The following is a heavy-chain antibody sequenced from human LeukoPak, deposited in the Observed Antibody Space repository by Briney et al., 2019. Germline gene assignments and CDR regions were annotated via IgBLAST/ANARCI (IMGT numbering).Heavy chain of an antibody. Sequence: SETLSLTCTVSGGSISGSTYYWGWIRQPPGKGLEWIGSIYYSGSAYYNPSLKSRVTISVDTSKNHFSLNLNSVTAADTAVYSCATTRAGTGFDNWGQGTLVTVSS. CDR2: IYYSGSA. CDR1: GGSISGSTYY. CDR3: ATTRAGTGFDN. V-gene: IGHV4-39*02. J-gene: IGHJ4*02. D-gene: IGHD6-19*01.